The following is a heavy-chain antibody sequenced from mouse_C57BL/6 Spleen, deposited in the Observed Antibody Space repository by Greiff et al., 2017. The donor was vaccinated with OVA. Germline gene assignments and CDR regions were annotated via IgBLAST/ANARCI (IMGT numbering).Heavy chain of an antibody. V-gene: IGHV1-9*01. D-gene: IGHD2-5*01. J-gene: IGHJ4*01. Sequence: QVQLKQSGAELMKPGASVKLSCKATGYTFTGYWIEWVKQRPGHGLEWIGEILPGSGSTNYNEKFKGKATFTADPSSNTAYMQLSSLTTEDSAIYDCARNSNYVGRDYAMDYWGQGTSVTVSS. CDR1: GYTFTGYW. CDR2: ILPGSGST. CDR3: ARNSNYVGRDYAMDY.